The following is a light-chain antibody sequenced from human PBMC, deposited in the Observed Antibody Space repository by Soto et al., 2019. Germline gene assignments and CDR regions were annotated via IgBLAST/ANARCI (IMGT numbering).Light chain of an antibody. J-gene: IGLJ3*02. CDR1: SSDVGGYNY. Sequence: QSVLTQPASVSGSRGQSTTISCTGTSSDVGGYNYVSWYQQHPDKAPKLMIYEVTNRPSGVSNRFSGSKSANTASLTISGLQAEDEADYYCSSYTRRNTWVFGGGTKLTVL. CDR2: EVT. CDR3: SSYTRRNTWV. V-gene: IGLV2-14*01.